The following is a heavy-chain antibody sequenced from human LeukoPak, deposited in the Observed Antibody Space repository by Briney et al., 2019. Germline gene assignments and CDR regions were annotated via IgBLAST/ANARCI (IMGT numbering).Heavy chain of an antibody. J-gene: IGHJ4*02. CDR3: ARDPNSSSWYGEEFDY. Sequence: GASVKVSCKASGHTFTSYAMHWVRQAPGQRLEWMGWINAGKGNTKYSQKFQGRVTITRDTSASTAYMELSSLRSEDTAVYYCARDPNSSSWYGEEFDYWGQGTLVTVSS. CDR1: GHTFTSYA. D-gene: IGHD6-13*01. V-gene: IGHV1-3*01. CDR2: INAGKGNT.